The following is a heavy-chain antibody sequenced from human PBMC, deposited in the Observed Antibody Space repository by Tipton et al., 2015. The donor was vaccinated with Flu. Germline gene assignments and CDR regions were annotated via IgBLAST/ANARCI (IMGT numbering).Heavy chain of an antibody. CDR1: GASISRSSDY. CDR2: IYYSGST. J-gene: IGHJ5*02. CDR3: ARRDYSNYVSDPKNWFDP. Sequence: TLSLTCNVSGASISRSSDYWGWIRQPPGKGLEWIGTIYYSGSTYYNPSLRSRVTISVDTSKNQFSLRLSSVTAADTAVYYCARRDYSNYVSDPKNWFDPWGQGTLVTVSS. V-gene: IGHV4-39*01. D-gene: IGHD4-11*01.